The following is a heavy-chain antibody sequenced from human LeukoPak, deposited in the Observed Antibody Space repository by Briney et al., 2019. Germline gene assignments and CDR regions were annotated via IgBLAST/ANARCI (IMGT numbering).Heavy chain of an antibody. Sequence: ASVKVSCKAPGYTFTSYGISWVRQAPGQGLEWMGWISAYNGNTNYAQKLQGRVTMTTDTSTSTAYMELRSLRSDDTAVYYCATGRDSSGYPYYYYYMDVWGKGTTVTVSS. J-gene: IGHJ6*03. V-gene: IGHV1-18*01. D-gene: IGHD3-22*01. CDR2: ISAYNGNT. CDR1: GYTFTSYG. CDR3: ATGRDSSGYPYYYYYMDV.